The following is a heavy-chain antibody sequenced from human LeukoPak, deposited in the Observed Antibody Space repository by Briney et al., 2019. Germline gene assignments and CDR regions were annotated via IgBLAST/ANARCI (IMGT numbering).Heavy chain of an antibody. J-gene: IGHJ3*02. Sequence: GGSLRLSCAASGFTFSTYSMNWVRQAPGKGLEWVSSISSGSSYINYADSVKGRFTISRDNAKNSLYLQMNSLRAEDTAVYYCARDYYDSSGYYSEDAFDIWGQGTMVTVSS. D-gene: IGHD3-22*01. CDR3: ARDYYDSSGYYSEDAFDI. CDR2: ISSGSSYI. CDR1: GFTFSTYS. V-gene: IGHV3-21*01.